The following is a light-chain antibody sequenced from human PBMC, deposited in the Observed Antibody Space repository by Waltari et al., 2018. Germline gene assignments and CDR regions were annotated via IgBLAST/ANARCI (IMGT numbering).Light chain of an antibody. J-gene: IGKJ1*01. CDR3: QQCASYPWT. CDR1: QTINRW. CDR2: LAS. V-gene: IGKV1-39*01. Sequence: IHLTQSPSSLSASVGDRHTITCLASQTINRWLIWYHHNPGKAPKLLIFLASSLQSGVPSRFTGSGSGTDFSLTISSLQPDDFGTYYCQQCASYPWTFGQGTRVEIK.